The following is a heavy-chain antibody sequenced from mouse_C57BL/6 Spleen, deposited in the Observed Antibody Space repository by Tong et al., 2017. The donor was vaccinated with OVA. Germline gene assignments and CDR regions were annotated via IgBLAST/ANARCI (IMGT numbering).Heavy chain of an antibody. J-gene: IGHJ2*01. CDR3: AREDDYDGRDFDY. CDR2: INSDGGST. CDR1: EYEFPSHD. V-gene: IGHV5-2*01. D-gene: IGHD2-4*01. Sequence: EVQLQESGGGLVQPGESLKLSCESNEYEFPSHDMSWVRKTPEKRLELVAAINSDGGSTYYPDTMERRFIISRDNTKKTLYLQMSSLRSEDTAMYYCAREDDYDGRDFDYWGQGTTLTVSS.